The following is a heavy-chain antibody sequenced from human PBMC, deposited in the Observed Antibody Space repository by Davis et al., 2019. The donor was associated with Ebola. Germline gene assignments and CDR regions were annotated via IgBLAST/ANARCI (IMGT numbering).Heavy chain of an antibody. CDR3: ARDEFARSGYFDY. J-gene: IGHJ4*02. CDR1: GGSISSSSYY. V-gene: IGHV4-39*02. D-gene: IGHD3-10*01. Sequence: MPSETLSLTCTVSGGSISSSSYYWGWIRQPPGKGLEWIGSIYYSGSTYYNPSLKSRVTISVDTSKNQFSLKLSSVTAADTAVYYCARDEFARSGYFDYWGQGTLVTVSS. CDR2: IYYSGST.